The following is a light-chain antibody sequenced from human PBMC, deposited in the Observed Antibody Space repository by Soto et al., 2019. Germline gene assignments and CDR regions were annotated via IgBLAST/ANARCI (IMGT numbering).Light chain of an antibody. Sequence: EIVMTQSPATLSVSPGERATLSCRASQSVSNNLAWYQQKPGQPPRLLIYAASARATGIPARFSGSGSGTEFTLTISSLQSEDFAVYYCQQYNNWPRTFGQGTKVDIK. V-gene: IGKV3-15*01. CDR2: AAS. J-gene: IGKJ1*01. CDR1: QSVSNN. CDR3: QQYNNWPRT.